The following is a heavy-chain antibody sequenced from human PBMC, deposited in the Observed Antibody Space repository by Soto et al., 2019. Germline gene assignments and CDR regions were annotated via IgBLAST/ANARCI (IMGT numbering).Heavy chain of an antibody. D-gene: IGHD3-22*01. CDR2: IFYSGTT. J-gene: IGHJ6*02. V-gene: IGHV4-39*01. CDR1: GGSISSSGYY. CDR3: ARHYYDSSGYPAPYYHGMDV. Sequence: SETLSLTCTVSGGSISSSGYYWGWIRQSPGKGLEWIGTIFYSGTTYYNPSLESRITISQDTSNSQFSLKLTSVTAADTAVYYCARHYYDSSGYPAPYYHGMDVWGQGTTVTVSS.